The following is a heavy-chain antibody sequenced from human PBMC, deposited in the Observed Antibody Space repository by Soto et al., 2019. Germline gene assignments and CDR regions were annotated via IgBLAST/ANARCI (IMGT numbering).Heavy chain of an antibody. D-gene: IGHD4-4*01. CDR1: GGTFSTYP. V-gene: IGHV1-69*12. CDR2: IIPVFGSS. CDR3: ARSKTEYYYYYGMDV. Sequence: QVQLVQSGAEVKKPGSSVTVSCRTSGGTFSTYPISWVRQAPGQGLEWMGGIIPVFGSSYYAQKFQGRVTITADESTSTAYMELSSLRSEDTAVYYCARSKTEYYYYYGMDVWGQGTTVTVSS. J-gene: IGHJ6*02.